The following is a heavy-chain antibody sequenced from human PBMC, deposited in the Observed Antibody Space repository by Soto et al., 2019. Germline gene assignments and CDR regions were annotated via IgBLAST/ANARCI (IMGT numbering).Heavy chain of an antibody. Sequence: SETLSLTCTVSGGSISSYYWSWIRQPPGKGLEWIGYIYYSGSTNYNPSLKSRVTISVDTFKNQFSLKLSSVTAADTAVYYCARGNRLTVTTLFDYWGQGTLVTVSS. CDR3: ARGNRLTVTTLFDY. V-gene: IGHV4-59*01. J-gene: IGHJ4*02. D-gene: IGHD4-17*01. CDR2: IYYSGST. CDR1: GGSISSYY.